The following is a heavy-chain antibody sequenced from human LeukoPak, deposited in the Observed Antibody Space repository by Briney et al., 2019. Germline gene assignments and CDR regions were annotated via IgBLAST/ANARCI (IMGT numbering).Heavy chain of an antibody. D-gene: IGHD3-3*01. CDR2: IYTSGST. CDR1: GGSISSYY. Sequence: SETLSLTCTVSGGSISSYYWSWIRQPAGKGLEWIGRIYTSGSTNYNPSLKSRVTMSVDTSKNQFSLKLSSVTAADTAVYYCARSQGGDFWSGYYTVGGYYYYYYYMDVWGKGTTVTVSS. J-gene: IGHJ6*03. CDR3: ARSQGGDFWSGYYTVGGYYYYYYYMDV. V-gene: IGHV4-4*07.